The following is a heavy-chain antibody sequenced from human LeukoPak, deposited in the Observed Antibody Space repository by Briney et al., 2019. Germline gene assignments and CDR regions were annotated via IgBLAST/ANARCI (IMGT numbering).Heavy chain of an antibody. CDR2: ISSSSSSI. Sequence: GGSLRLSVAASGFPLCSHSMNSVRQAPGKGLEWVSSISSSSSSIFYADSVKGRFTISRDNAKNSLYLQMNSLRAEDTAVYYVDPHWFVQFSIWGQGTMVTVSS. J-gene: IGHJ3*02. V-gene: IGHV3-21*01. D-gene: IGHD2-8*01. CDR3: DPHWFVQFSI. CDR1: GFPLCSHS.